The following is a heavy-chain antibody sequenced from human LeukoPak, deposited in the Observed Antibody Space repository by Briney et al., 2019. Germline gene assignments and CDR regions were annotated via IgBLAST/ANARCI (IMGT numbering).Heavy chain of an antibody. V-gene: IGHV1-46*01. D-gene: IGHD6-13*01. CDR1: GYTFTSYY. CDR2: INPSGGST. Sequence: ASVKVSCKASGYTFTSYYMHWVRQAPGQGLEWMGIINPSGGSTSYAQKFRGRVTMTRDTSTSTVYMELSSLRSEDTAVYYCARLASSWYGVDYWGQGTLVTVSS. J-gene: IGHJ4*02. CDR3: ARLASSWYGVDY.